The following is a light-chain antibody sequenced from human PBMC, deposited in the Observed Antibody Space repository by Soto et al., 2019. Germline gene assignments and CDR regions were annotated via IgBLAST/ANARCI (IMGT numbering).Light chain of an antibody. CDR2: GAS. CDR3: QQYSNWPT. J-gene: IGKJ5*01. V-gene: IGKV3-15*01. Sequence: EIVMTQSPATLSVSPGERATPSCRASQSVSRNLAWYQQRPGQAPRLLISGASTRATGIAARFSGSGSGREFTLTISSLQSEDSALYYCQQYSNWPTFGQGTRLEIK. CDR1: QSVSRN.